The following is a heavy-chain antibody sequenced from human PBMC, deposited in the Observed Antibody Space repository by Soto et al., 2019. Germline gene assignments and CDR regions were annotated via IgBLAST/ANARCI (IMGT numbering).Heavy chain of an antibody. V-gene: IGHV1-18*01. J-gene: IGHJ3*02. CDR1: GYTFTSYG. CDR3: ARGRGGWFINQLLNAFDI. Sequence: GASVKVSCKASGYTFTSYGISWVRQAPGQGLEWMGWISAYNGNTNYAQKLQGRVTMTTDTSTSTAYMELRSLRSDDTAVYYCARGRGGWFINQLLNAFDIWGQGTIVTVSS. CDR2: ISAYNGNT. D-gene: IGHD2-2*01.